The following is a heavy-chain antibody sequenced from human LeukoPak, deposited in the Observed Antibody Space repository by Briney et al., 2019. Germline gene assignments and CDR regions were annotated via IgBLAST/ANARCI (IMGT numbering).Heavy chain of an antibody. V-gene: IGHV1-69*13. CDR1: GGTFCRYA. D-gene: IGHD2-2*01. CDR3: ARNIVLLPEVDYYYYYMDV. CDR2: IIPIFGTA. Sequence: SVKVSCKASGGTFCRYAISWVRQAPGQGLEWMGGIIPIFGTANFAQKFQGRVTITADGSTSTAYMELSSLRSEDTAVYYCARNIVLLPEVDYYYYYMDVWGKGNTVTVSS. J-gene: IGHJ6*03.